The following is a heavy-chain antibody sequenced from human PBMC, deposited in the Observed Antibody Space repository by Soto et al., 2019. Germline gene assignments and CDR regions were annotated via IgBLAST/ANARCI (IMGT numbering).Heavy chain of an antibody. Sequence: QVQLMQSGAEVKKPGASVKVSCKASGYTFTNYGISWVRQAPGQGLEWMGWINGYSGYTNYAQKFQGRVTMATDTCTSTAYMELRSLRSDDTAVYYCARDGDEEANFDPWGQGTLVTVSS. CDR3: ARDGDEEANFDP. V-gene: IGHV1-18*01. CDR1: GYTFTNYG. CDR2: INGYSGYT. J-gene: IGHJ5*02. D-gene: IGHD4-17*01.